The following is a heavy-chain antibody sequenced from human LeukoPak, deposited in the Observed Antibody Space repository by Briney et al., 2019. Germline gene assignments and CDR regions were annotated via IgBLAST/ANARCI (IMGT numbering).Heavy chain of an antibody. J-gene: IGHJ5*02. Sequence: GGSLRLSCAASGFTVNSNYMSWVRQAPGKGLEWVSVIYSGGSTYYADSVKGRFTISRDNSKNTLYLQMNSLRAEDTAVYYCARANWNDGFWFDPWGQGTLVTVSS. V-gene: IGHV3-53*01. CDR1: GFTVNSNY. CDR2: IYSGGST. D-gene: IGHD1-1*01. CDR3: ARANWNDGFWFDP.